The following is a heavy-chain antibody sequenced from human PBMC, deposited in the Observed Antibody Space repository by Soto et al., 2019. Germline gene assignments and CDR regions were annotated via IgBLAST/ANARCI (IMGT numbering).Heavy chain of an antibody. J-gene: IGHJ4*02. D-gene: IGHD3-3*01. Sequence: LALTCSFSGDSISNFTCYWAGGRHAPGKGLDWGGSIYFSGGGTSHYNPSLNSRFTISLDTSKNQFSLKLTPVTAADTAGYYWARRRYSFGIRDYYRFDFWGQGTPVTVSS. CDR2: IYFSGGGTS. CDR1: GDSISNFTCY. V-gene: IGHV4-39*01. CDR3: ARRRYSFGIRDYYRFDF.